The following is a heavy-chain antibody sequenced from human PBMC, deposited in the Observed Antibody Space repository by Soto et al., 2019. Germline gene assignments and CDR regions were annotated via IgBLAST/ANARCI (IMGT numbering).Heavy chain of an antibody. CDR2: IGGSGGNR. CDR3: ARVASDYINSVDH. CDR1: GFTFNAYA. J-gene: IGHJ4*02. D-gene: IGHD4-4*01. V-gene: IGHV3-23*01. Sequence: EVQLLESGGGLVQPGGSLRLSCAASGFTFNAYAMTWVRQAPGKGLAWVSAIGGSGGNRYYAASVRGRFTISRDNSKDTVDLQMNSLRVEDTAVYYCARVASDYINSVDHWGQGILVRVSS.